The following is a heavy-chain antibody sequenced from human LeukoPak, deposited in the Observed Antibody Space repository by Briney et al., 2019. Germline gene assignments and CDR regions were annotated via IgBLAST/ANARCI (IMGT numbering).Heavy chain of an antibody. V-gene: IGHV5-51*01. CDR3: ARSDSYDFWSGSTSSYFDY. D-gene: IGHD3-3*01. CDR2: TYPGDSDT. CDR1: GYNFLNYW. J-gene: IGHJ4*02. Sequence: GESLKISCKSSGYNFLNYWIGWVRQRPGKGLEWIGITYPGDSDTRYSPSFQGQVTISADKSISTAYLQWSSLKASDTAMYYCARSDSYDFWSGSTSSYFDYWGQGTLVTVSS.